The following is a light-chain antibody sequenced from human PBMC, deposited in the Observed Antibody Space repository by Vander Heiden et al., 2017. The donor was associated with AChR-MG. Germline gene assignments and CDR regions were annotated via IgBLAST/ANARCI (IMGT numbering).Light chain of an antibody. Sequence: ELVLTQSPGTLSLSPGERATLSCRASQSVSSRYLAWYQQKPGQAPRLVIFSASNRVTGIPDRFIGSGSGTDFTLTISRLEPEDFAVYSWQHYGDSFTFGGGTKVEIK. CDR1: QSVSSRY. V-gene: IGKV3-20*01. CDR3: QHYGDSFT. CDR2: SAS. J-gene: IGKJ4*01.